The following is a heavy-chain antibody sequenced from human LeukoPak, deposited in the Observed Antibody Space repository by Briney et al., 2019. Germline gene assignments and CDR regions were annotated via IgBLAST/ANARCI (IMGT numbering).Heavy chain of an antibody. J-gene: IGHJ4*02. CDR1: GGSISSGGYY. D-gene: IGHD3-22*01. Sequence: SSQTLSLTCAVSGGSISSGGYYWSWIRQPPGKGLEWIGEINHSGSTNYNPSLKSRVTISVDTSKNQFSLKLSSVTAADTAVYYCARASLLYYYDSSGSSTRWNYFDYWGQGTLVTVSS. CDR3: ARASLLYYYDSSGSSTRWNYFDY. V-gene: IGHV4-30-2*01. CDR2: INHSGST.